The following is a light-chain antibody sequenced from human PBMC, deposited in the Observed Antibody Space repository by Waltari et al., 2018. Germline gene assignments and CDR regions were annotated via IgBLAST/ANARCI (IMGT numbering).Light chain of an antibody. V-gene: IGLV3-27*01. J-gene: IGLJ2*01. Sequence: SYELTQPSSVSVSPGQTARMTCSGEVLAKKYARWFQQKPGQAPVLVIYTDSDRPSGIPERFSGSSSGATVTLTISGAQVEDEADYYCYSAADNNLVFGGGTKLTVL. CDR2: TDS. CDR3: YSAADNNLV. CDR1: VLAKKY.